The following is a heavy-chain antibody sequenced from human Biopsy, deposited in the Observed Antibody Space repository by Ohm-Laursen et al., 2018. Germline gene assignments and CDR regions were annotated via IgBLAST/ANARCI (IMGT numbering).Heavy chain of an antibody. V-gene: IGHV3-7*01. CDR3: ASSGSGSFMKV. D-gene: IGHD3-10*01. CDR2: IKQDGTEK. Sequence: GSLRLSCTASGFTFGDYYMSWIRQAPGKGLEWVANIKQDGTEKYYADSVKGRFAISRDNAKNSLYLQMNSLRDDDTAVYYCASSGSGSFMKVWGQGATVTVSS. CDR1: GFTFGDYY. J-gene: IGHJ6*02.